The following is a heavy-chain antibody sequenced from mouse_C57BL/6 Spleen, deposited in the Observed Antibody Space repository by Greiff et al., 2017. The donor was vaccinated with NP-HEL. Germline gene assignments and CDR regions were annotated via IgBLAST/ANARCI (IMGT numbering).Heavy chain of an antibody. Sequence: VKLMESGPGLVQPSQSLSITCTVSGFSLTSYGVHWVRQSPGKGLEWLGVIWSGGSTDYNAAFISRLSISKDNSKSQVFFKMNSLQADDTAIYYCARNPYYGSSSYYFDYWGQGTTLTVSS. J-gene: IGHJ2*01. CDR2: IWSGGST. CDR1: GFSLTSYG. CDR3: ARNPYYGSSSYYFDY. D-gene: IGHD1-1*01. V-gene: IGHV2-2*01.